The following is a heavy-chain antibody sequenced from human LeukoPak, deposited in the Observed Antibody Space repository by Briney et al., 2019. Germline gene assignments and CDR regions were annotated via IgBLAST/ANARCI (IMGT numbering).Heavy chain of an antibody. CDR2: ISYDRSHK. D-gene: IGHD5-24*01. V-gene: IGHV3-30*01. CDR3: ARGSMSTITYDWFDP. J-gene: IGHJ5*02. Sequence: GRSLTLSCAASGFSFSSYVMHWVRQAPGKGLESVAVISYDRSHKYYADSAKGRFTISTDNSKNTLFLQMNSLSAEDTAMYYCARGSMSTITYDWFDPWGQGTLVTVSS. CDR1: GFSFSSYV.